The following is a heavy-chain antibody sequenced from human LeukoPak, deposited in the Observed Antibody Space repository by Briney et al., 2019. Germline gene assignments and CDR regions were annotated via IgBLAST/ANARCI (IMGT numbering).Heavy chain of an antibody. J-gene: IGHJ4*02. Sequence: ASVKVSCKASGYTFNTYGLSWVRQAPGQGLEWMGWISGDKGNTNYAQKFRDRVIMTTDTSASTAYMELRSLRSDDTAVYYCARETATAVDYWGQGTLVTVSS. V-gene: IGHV1-18*04. D-gene: IGHD5-18*01. CDR2: ISGDKGNT. CDR1: GYTFNTYG. CDR3: ARETATAVDY.